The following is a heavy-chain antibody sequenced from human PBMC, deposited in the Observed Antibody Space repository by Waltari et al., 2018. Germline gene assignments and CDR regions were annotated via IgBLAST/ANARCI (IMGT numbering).Heavy chain of an antibody. CDR2: IYYSGST. CDR1: GGSISSSSYY. CDR3: AGRNPTDSYYFDY. Sequence: QLQLQESGPGLVKPSETLSLTCTVSGGSISSSSYYWGWIRQPPGKGLEWFGSIYYSGSTYYNPSLKSRVTISVDTSKNQFSLKLSSVTAADTAVYYCAGRNPTDSYYFDYWGQGTLVTVSS. J-gene: IGHJ4*02. V-gene: IGHV4-39*01. D-gene: IGHD4-4*01.